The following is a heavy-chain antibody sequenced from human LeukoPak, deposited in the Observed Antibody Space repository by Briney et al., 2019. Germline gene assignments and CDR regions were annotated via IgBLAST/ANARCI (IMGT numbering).Heavy chain of an antibody. V-gene: IGHV4-59*12. Sequence: SETLSLTCTVSGGSISSYYWSWIRQPPGKGLEWIGYIYYSGSTNYNPSLKSRVIMSVDTSKNQFSLKLSSVTAADTAVYYCAKIRGGGYDALDIWGQGTMVTVSS. CDR3: AKIRGGGYDALDI. D-gene: IGHD3-10*01. J-gene: IGHJ3*02. CDR2: IYYSGST. CDR1: GGSISSYY.